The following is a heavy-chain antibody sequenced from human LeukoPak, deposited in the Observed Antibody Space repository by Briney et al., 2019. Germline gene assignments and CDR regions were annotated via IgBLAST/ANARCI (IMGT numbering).Heavy chain of an antibody. CDR1: GYSFPCFY. D-gene: IGHD1-20*01. V-gene: IGHV1-2*02. CDR3: ARINSWTFVPLFFF. CDR2: INPNSGDT. J-gene: IGHJ4*02. Sequence: ASVKVSCKASGYSFPCFYRQWLRQAPGQGLEWMGWINPNSGDTKYAQKFQGRVAMTRGTSISTAYLELSRLRSDDAAVFYCARINSWTFVPLFFFWGQGTLVTVSS.